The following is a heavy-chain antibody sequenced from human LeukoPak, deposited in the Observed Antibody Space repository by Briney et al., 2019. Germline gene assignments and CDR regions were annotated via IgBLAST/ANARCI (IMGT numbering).Heavy chain of an antibody. CDR3: ARGTGAGGTRGAFDI. CDR1: GFTFSSYW. J-gene: IGHJ3*02. CDR2: ISDGSSFI. V-gene: IGHV3-21*01. D-gene: IGHD6-13*01. Sequence: GGSLRLSCAASGFTFSSYWMSWVRQAPGKGLEWVSSISDGSSFIYYADSVKGRFTVSRDNAKNSLYLQMNSLRAEDTAVYYCARGTGAGGTRGAFDIWGQGTMVTVSS.